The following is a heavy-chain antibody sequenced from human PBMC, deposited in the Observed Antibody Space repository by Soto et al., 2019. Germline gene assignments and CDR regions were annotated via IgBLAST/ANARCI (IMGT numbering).Heavy chain of an antibody. Sequence: LSLTCTVSGGSLSSGGYYWSWIRQHPGKGLEWIGYIYYSGSTYYNPSLKSRVTISVDTSKNQFSLKLSSVTAADTAVYYCARDRSAVVAATAGFDPWGQGTLVTVSS. D-gene: IGHD2-15*01. J-gene: IGHJ5*02. V-gene: IGHV4-31*03. CDR3: ARDRSAVVAATAGFDP. CDR2: IYYSGST. CDR1: GGSLSSGGYY.